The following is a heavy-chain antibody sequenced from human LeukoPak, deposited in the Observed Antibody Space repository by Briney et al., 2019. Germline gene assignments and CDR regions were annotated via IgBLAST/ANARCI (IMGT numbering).Heavy chain of an antibody. Sequence: GGSLRLSCAASGFTLRSYSMNWVRQAPGKGLEWVSSISSSSYIYYADSVKGRFTISRDNAKNSLYLQMNSLRAEDTAVYYCARRSGSYDLDYWGQGTLVTVSS. J-gene: IGHJ4*02. D-gene: IGHD1-26*01. CDR2: ISSSSYI. CDR3: ARRSGSYDLDY. CDR1: GFTLRSYS. V-gene: IGHV3-21*01.